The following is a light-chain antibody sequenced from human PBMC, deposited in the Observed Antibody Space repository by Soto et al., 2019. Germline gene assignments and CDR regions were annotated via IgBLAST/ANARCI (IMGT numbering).Light chain of an antibody. CDR3: AAWDDRLSGPSV. Sequence: QSVLTQPPSASGTPGQRVTISCSGSNSNIGGNSVNWYQQFPGAAPKLLISSNNQRPSGIPDRFSGSKSGTSASLAISGLQFDDEADYYCAAWDDRLSGPSVFGAGPKVTVL. V-gene: IGLV1-44*01. CDR2: SNN. CDR1: NSNIGGNS. J-gene: IGLJ1*01.